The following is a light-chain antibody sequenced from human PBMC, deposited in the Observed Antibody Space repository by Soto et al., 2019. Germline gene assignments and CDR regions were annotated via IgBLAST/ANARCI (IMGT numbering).Light chain of an antibody. J-gene: IGKJ1*01. V-gene: IGKV1-5*03. CDR2: KAS. Sequence: TLSPSTLSASVEDTVTISCRASQSLSSWLAWYQQKPGKAPKLLIYKASTLKSGVPSRFSGSGSGTEFTLTISSLQPDDFATYYCQHYNSYSEAFGQGTKVDIK. CDR1: QSLSSW. CDR3: QHYNSYSEA.